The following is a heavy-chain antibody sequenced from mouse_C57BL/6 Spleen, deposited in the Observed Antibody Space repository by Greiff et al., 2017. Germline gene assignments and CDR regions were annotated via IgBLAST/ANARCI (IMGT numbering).Heavy chain of an antibody. CDR3: ARGGLRRGGHDY. CDR2: IDPSDSYT. V-gene: IGHV1-69*01. Sequence: QVQLQQPGAELVMPGASVKLSCKASGYTFTSYWMHWVKQRPGQGLEWIGEIDPSDSYTNYNQQFKGKSTLTVDKSSSTAYMQLSSLTSEDSAVYYCARGGLRRGGHDYSGQGTTLTVSS. J-gene: IGHJ2*01. CDR1: GYTFTSYW. D-gene: IGHD2-4*01.